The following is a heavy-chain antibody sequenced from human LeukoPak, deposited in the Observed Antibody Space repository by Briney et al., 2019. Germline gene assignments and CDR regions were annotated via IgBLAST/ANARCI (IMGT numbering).Heavy chain of an antibody. Sequence: GGPLRLSCAASGFTFSSYWMSWVRQAPGKGLEWVAKIKSDGSEKYYVDSVKGLFTISRDNAKNSLDLQMNSLRVEDTAVYYCARGGANRFDYWGQGTLVTVSS. V-gene: IGHV3-7*05. CDR1: GFTFSSYW. D-gene: IGHD1-26*01. CDR2: IKSDGSEK. J-gene: IGHJ4*02. CDR3: ARGGANRFDY.